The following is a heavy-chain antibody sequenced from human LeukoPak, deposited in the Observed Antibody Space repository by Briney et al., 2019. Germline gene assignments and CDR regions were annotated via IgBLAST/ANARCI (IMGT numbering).Heavy chain of an antibody. CDR3: ARDRGRIAAAGDY. D-gene: IGHD6-13*01. Sequence: GGSLRLSCAASGFTVSSNYMSWVRQAPGKGLVWVSRINTDGSSTSYADSVKGRFTISRDNAKNTLYLQMNSLRAEDTAVYYCARDRGRIAAAGDYWGQGTLVTVSS. J-gene: IGHJ4*02. CDR1: GFTVSSNY. V-gene: IGHV3-74*01. CDR2: INTDGSST.